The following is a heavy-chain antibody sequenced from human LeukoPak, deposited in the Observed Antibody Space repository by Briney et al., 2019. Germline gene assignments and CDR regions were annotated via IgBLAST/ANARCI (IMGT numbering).Heavy chain of an antibody. CDR2: ISGNGSSI. Sequence: GGSLRLSCVASGFTFSNYYMHWVRQVPGKGLVWVSRISGNGSSIFYADSVKGRFTISRDNAKNSLYVQMNSLRAEDTAVYYCANGYSSGWYAPWGQGTLVTVSS. D-gene: IGHD6-19*01. CDR1: GFTFSNYY. V-gene: IGHV3-74*01. CDR3: ANGYSSGWYAP. J-gene: IGHJ5*02.